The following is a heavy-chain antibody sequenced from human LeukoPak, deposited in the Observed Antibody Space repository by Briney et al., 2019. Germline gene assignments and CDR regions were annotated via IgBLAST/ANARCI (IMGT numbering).Heavy chain of an antibody. J-gene: IGHJ4*02. D-gene: IGHD2-21*02. CDR3: VKDQTVVVTAVLSD. CDR2: TSTNGGST. V-gene: IGHV3-64D*09. Sequence: PGGSLRLSCSASGFNFSGYAMHWVRQAPGKGLEYVSATSTNGGSTYYADSVKGRLTISRDNSKNTMYLQMSSLRAEDTAVYYRVKDQTVVVTAVLSDWGQGTLVTVSS. CDR1: GFNFSGYA.